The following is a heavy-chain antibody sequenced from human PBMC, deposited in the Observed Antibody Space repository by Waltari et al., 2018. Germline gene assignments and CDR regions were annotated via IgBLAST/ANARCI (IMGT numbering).Heavy chain of an antibody. D-gene: IGHD2-2*01. J-gene: IGHJ4*02. V-gene: IGHV5-10-1*01. Sequence: EVQLVQSGAAVKKPGESLKISCQASGYLFTTYWISWVRQVPGKGLEWMGKIDPVGSYTTYSPSFQGHVTISVDQSLRTAYLQWDSLKASDTAIYYCVRHRTTYPLEIDYWGQGTLVTVSS. CDR2: IDPVGSYT. CDR3: VRHRTTYPLEIDY. CDR1: GYLFTTYW.